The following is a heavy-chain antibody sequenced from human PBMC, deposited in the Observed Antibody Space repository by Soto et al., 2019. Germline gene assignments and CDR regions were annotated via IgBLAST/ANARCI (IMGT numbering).Heavy chain of an antibody. D-gene: IGHD6-13*01. J-gene: IGHJ4*02. CDR3: AKESPLDSSSWLAPFDY. V-gene: IGHV3-23*01. Sequence: EVQLLESGGGLVQPGGSLRLSCAASGFTFSSYAMSWVRQAPGKGLEWVSAISGSGGSTYYADSVKGRFTISRDNSKNTLYLQMNSLRAEDTAVYYCAKESPLDSSSWLAPFDYWGQGTLVTVSS. CDR2: ISGSGGST. CDR1: GFTFSSYA.